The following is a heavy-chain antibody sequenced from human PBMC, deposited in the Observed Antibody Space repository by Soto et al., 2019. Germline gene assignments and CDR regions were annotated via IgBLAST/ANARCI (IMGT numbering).Heavy chain of an antibody. CDR2: ISYDGSNK. V-gene: IGHV3-30-3*01. D-gene: IGHD3-22*01. CDR3: ARGGDYDSSGYYPDSHYYFDY. Sequence: QVQLVESGGGVVQPGRSLRLSCAASGFTFSSYAMHWVRQAPGTGLEWVAVISYDGSNKYYADSVKGRFTISRDNSKNTLYLQRNSLRADDTAVYYCARGGDYDSSGYYPDSHYYFDYWGQGTLVTVSS. J-gene: IGHJ4*02. CDR1: GFTFSSYA.